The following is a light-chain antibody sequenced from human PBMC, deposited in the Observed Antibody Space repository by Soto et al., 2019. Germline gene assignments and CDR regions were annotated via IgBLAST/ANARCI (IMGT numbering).Light chain of an antibody. V-gene: IGKV3-20*01. J-gene: IGKJ1*01. Sequence: EIVLTQSPGTLSLSPGERATLSCRASQSVSSSYLAWYQQKPGQAPRLLIYGASSRATGVPDRFSGSGSGRDFPLAISRLEPEDFAVYYCQQSGSSPQTFGQGTKVEIK. CDR1: QSVSSSY. CDR2: GAS. CDR3: QQSGSSPQT.